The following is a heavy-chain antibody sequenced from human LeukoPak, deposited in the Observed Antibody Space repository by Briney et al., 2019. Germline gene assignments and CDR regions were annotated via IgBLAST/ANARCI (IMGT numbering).Heavy chain of an antibody. CDR2: ISDSGNST. CDR3: ANKDNSGSHDLDY. V-gene: IGHV3-23*01. J-gene: IGHJ4*02. D-gene: IGHD6-19*01. CDR1: GFTFNNYG. Sequence: GSLRLSCAASGFTFNNYGMSWVRQAPGKGLEWVSGISDSGNSTFYANSVKGRFTISRDNSRNTLYLQMNSLRVGDTAVYYCANKDNSGSHDLDYWGQGTLVTVSS.